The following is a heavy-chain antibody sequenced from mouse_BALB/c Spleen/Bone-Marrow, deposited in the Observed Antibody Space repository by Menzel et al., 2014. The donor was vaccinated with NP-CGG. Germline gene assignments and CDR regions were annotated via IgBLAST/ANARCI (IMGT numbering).Heavy chain of an antibody. V-gene: IGHV1-14*01. CDR2: INPYNDGS. CDR3: ARTRVVDIYRYFDV. CDR1: GYTFTSYV. D-gene: IGHD1-1*01. Sequence: VHVKQSGPELVKPGASVKMSCKASGYTFTSYVLHWVKQKPGQGLEWIGYINPYNDGSKYNEKFKGKATLTSDKSSSTAYMELSSLTSEDSAVYYCARTRVVDIYRYFDVWGAGTTVTVSS. J-gene: IGHJ1*01.